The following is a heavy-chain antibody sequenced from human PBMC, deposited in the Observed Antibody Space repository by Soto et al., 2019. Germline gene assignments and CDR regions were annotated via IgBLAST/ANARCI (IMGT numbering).Heavy chain of an antibody. Sequence: QVQLVQSGAEVKKPGASVKVSCKASGYTFTSYAMHWVRQAPGQRLEWMGWINAGNGNTKYSQKFQGRVTITRDTSASTSYMELSSLRSEDTAVYYCARAVAAAGPTVDAFDIWGQGTMVTVSS. D-gene: IGHD6-13*01. CDR1: GYTFTSYA. J-gene: IGHJ3*02. V-gene: IGHV1-3*01. CDR2: INAGNGNT. CDR3: ARAVAAAGPTVDAFDI.